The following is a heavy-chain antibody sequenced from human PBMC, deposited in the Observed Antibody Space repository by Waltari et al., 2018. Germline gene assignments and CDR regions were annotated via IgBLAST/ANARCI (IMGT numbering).Heavy chain of an antibody. J-gene: IGHJ4*02. CDR3: AKPPVILPQYSSSYDY. Sequence: EVQLLESGGGLVQPGGSLRLSCAASGFTFSSSSMRWVRQAPGKGLEWVSAISGSGGSTYYADSVKGRFTISRDNSKNTLYLQMNSLRAEDTAVYYCAKPPVILPQYSSSYDYWGQGTLVTVSS. V-gene: IGHV3-23*01. CDR2: ISGSGGST. D-gene: IGHD6-13*01. CDR1: GFTFSSSS.